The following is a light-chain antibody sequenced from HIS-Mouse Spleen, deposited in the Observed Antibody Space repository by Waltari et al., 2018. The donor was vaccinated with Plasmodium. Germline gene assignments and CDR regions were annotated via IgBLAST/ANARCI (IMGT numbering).Light chain of an antibody. CDR3: YSTDSSGNHRV. J-gene: IGLJ3*02. CDR1: AYPKQY. CDR2: ETS. V-gene: IGLV3-10*01. Sequence: SYDLTQPPSVSVSPGQPARITCSGDAYPKQYAYWYQQNSGQAPVLVIHETSKRPSGIPERFSGSSSGTMATLTISGAQVEDEADYYCYSTDSSGNHRVFGGGTKLTVL.